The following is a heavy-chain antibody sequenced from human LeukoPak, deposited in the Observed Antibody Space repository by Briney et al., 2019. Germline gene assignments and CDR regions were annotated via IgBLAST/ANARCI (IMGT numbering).Heavy chain of an antibody. CDR3: AGAGYCSGGSCYPYYYYYYMDV. CDR2: ISGHNDDT. J-gene: IGHJ6*03. CDR1: GYTFTSYA. V-gene: IGHV1-18*01. Sequence: ASVKVSCKASGYTFTSYAISWVRQAPGQGLEWMGWISGHNDDTNYAQRLQGRVTMTTDTSTSTAYMELRSLRSDDTAVYYCAGAGYCSGGSCYPYYYYYYMDVWGKGTTVTVSS. D-gene: IGHD2-15*01.